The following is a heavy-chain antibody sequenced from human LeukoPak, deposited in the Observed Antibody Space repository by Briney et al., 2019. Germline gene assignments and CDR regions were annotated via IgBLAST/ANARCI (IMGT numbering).Heavy chain of an antibody. V-gene: IGHV1-2*04. J-gene: IGHJ4*02. D-gene: IGHD3-10*01. CDR2: INPNSGGT. CDR1: GYTFTGYY. CDR3: ARAFMGYGSGSNLDY. Sequence: ASVKVSCKASGYTFTGYYMHWVRQAPGQGLEWIGWINPNSGGTNYAQKFQGWVTMTRDTSISTAYMELSRLRSDDTAVYYCARAFMGYGSGSNLDYWGQGTLVTVSS.